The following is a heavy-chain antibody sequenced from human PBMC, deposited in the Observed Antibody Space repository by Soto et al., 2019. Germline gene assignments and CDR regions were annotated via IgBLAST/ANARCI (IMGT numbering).Heavy chain of an antibody. V-gene: IGHV4-59*12. CDR3: ARARIRFFLCLLAY. J-gene: IGHJ4*02. CDR1: GGSISSYY. D-gene: IGHD3-3*01. CDR2: IYYSGST. Sequence: SETLSLTCTVSGGSISSYYWSWIRQPPGKGLEWIGYIYYSGSTNYNPSLKSRVTISVDTSKNQFSLKLSSVTAADTAVYSCARARIRFFLCLLAYRGQRSLVTGSS.